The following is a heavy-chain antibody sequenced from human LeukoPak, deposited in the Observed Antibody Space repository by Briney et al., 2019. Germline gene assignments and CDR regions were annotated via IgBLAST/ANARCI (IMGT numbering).Heavy chain of an antibody. J-gene: IGHJ4*02. Sequence: PGGSLRLSCAASGFTFSSYAMSWVRQAPGKGLDWVSTISGGGTYTYYADSVKGRFTISRDNSKNTLYLQMNSLRAEDTAIYYCAKDGGSGILYWGQGTLVTVSS. CDR3: AKDGGSGILY. CDR2: ISGGGTYT. CDR1: GFTFSSYA. D-gene: IGHD3-10*01. V-gene: IGHV3-23*01.